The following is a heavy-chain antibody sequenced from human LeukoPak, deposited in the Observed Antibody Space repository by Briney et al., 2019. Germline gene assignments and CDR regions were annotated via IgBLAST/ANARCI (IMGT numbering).Heavy chain of an antibody. V-gene: IGHV1-18*01. CDR3: ARVSITMIVVVDFDY. D-gene: IGHD3-22*01. CDR2: ISAYNGNT. CDR1: GYTFTSYG. J-gene: IGHJ4*02. Sequence: GASVKVSCKASGYTFTSYGISWVRQAPGQGLEWMGWISAYNGNTNYAQKLQGRVTMTTDTSTSTAYMELRSLRSDDTAVYYCARVSITMIVVVDFDYWGQGTLVTVSS.